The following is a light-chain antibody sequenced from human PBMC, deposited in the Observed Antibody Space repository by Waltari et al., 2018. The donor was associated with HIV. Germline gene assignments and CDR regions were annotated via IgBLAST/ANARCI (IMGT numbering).Light chain of an antibody. CDR2: TNN. V-gene: IGLV1-44*01. CDR1: SSNIGSNA. J-gene: IGLJ1*01. CDR3: AAWDDSLSGYV. Sequence: QSVLTQSPSASGTPGQRVTISCSGSSSNIGSNAVDWYQHLPGTAPKLLIHTNNQRPSGIPDRFSGSKAGTSASLAISGLQSEDESDYYCAAWDDSLSGYVFGSGTKVTVL.